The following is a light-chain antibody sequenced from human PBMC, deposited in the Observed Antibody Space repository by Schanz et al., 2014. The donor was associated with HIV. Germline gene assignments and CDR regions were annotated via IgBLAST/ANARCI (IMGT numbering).Light chain of an antibody. CDR2: EGS. CDR1: SSDVGSYNL. J-gene: IGLJ1*01. V-gene: IGLV2-14*02. CDR3: SSYAYSNIP. Sequence: QSALTQPASVSGSPGQSITISCTGTSSDVGSYNLVSWYQQHPGKAPKLMIYEGSKRPSGVPDRFSGSKSGNTASLTVSGLQAEDEADYYCSSYAYSNIPFGTGTKVTVL.